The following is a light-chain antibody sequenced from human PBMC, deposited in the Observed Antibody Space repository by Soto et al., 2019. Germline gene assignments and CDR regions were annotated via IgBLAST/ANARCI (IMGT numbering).Light chain of an antibody. CDR2: KAS. CDR3: QHYNSYST. V-gene: IGKV1-5*03. CDR1: QTISSW. Sequence: DIQMTQSPSTLSGSVGDRVTITCRASQTISSWLAWYQQKPGTAPKLLIYKASTLKSGVPSRFSGSGSGTEFTLTIGRLQPDDFATYYCQHYNSYSTFGQGTKVDIK. J-gene: IGKJ1*01.